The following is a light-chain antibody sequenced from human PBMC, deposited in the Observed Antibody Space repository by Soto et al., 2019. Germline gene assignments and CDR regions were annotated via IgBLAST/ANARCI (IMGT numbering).Light chain of an antibody. CDR1: SSNIGNHY. J-gene: IGLJ1*01. CDR2: DND. CDR3: GSWDSSLSAYV. V-gene: IGLV1-51*01. Sequence: QSVLTQPPSVSAAPGQRVTISCSGSSSNIGNHYVSWYQQFPGTAPKLLIYDNDKRPSGIPDRFSGSKSGTSATLGITGFQTGDEADHYCGSWDSSLSAYVFGTGTKLTVL.